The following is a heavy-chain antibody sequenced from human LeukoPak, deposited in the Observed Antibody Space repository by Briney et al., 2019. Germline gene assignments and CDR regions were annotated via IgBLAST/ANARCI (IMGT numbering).Heavy chain of an antibody. CDR2: IYYSGST. Sequence: PSETLSLTCTVSGGSISSYYRSWIRQPPGKGLEWIGYIYYSGSTNYNPSLKSRVTISVDTSKNQFSLKLSSVTAADTAVYYCARGGSYRYYFDYWGQGTLVTVSS. CDR1: GGSISSYY. D-gene: IGHD1-26*01. CDR3: ARGGSYRYYFDY. V-gene: IGHV4-59*01. J-gene: IGHJ4*02.